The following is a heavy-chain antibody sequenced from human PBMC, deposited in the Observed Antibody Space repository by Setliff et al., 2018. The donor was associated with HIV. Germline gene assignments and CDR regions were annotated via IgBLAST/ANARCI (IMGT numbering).Heavy chain of an antibody. Sequence: KPSETLSLTCSVSGVSINRNDHYWGWIRQSPGKRLEWIGSASQSGSTYYNTSLKSRITISVDRSKNLFSLKLISVTAAGHGVYYCARVPVAGANWFDPWGRGTLVTVSS. CDR2: ASQSGST. CDR3: ARVPVAGANWFDP. D-gene: IGHD2-21*01. V-gene: IGHV4-39*01. CDR1: GVSINRNDHY. J-gene: IGHJ5*01.